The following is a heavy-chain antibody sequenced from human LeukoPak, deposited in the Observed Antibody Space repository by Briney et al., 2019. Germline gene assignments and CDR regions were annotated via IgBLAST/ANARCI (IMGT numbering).Heavy chain of an antibody. D-gene: IGHD1-26*01. J-gene: IGHJ4*02. V-gene: IGHV1-69*05. Sequence: GASVKVSCKASGGTFSSYAISWVRQAPGQGLEWMGGIIPIFGTANYAQKFQGRVTITTDESTSTAYMELSSLRSEDTAVYYCAREGYSGSYYGGPFAYWGQGTLVTVSS. CDR1: GGTFSSYA. CDR2: IIPIFGTA. CDR3: AREGYSGSYYGGPFAY.